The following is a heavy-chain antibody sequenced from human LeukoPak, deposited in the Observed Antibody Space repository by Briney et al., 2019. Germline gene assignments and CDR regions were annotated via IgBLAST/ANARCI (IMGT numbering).Heavy chain of an antibody. CDR3: AKDPASGSYPI. V-gene: IGHV3-23*01. CDR1: GFTFSNAW. Sequence: PGGSLRLSCAASGFTFSNAWMSWVRQAPGKGLEWVSAISGSGSSTYYADSVKGRFTISRDNSKNTLYLQMNSLRAEDTAVYYCAKDPASGSYPIWGQGTLVTVSS. J-gene: IGHJ4*02. CDR2: ISGSGSST. D-gene: IGHD1-26*01.